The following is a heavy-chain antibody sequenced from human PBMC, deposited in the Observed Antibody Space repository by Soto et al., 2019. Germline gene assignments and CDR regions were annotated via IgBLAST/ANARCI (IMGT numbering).Heavy chain of an antibody. CDR2: TYHRGST. CDR1: GVSISSYF. D-gene: IGHD2-21*02. CDR3: ARIDGYHGPLDY. J-gene: IGHJ4*02. Sequence: SETLSLTCSVSGVSISSYFWSWIRQAPGRGLEWIGYTYHRGSTNYSPSLRSRVAISLDTSENQFSLKVNSVTAADTAVYYCARIDGYHGPLDYWGQGTPVTVS. V-gene: IGHV4-59*01.